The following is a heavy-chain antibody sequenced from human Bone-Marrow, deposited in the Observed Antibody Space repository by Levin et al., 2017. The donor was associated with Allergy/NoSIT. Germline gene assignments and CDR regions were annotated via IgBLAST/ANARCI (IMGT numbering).Heavy chain of an antibody. J-gene: IGHJ4*02. CDR1: GFAFYIYT. Sequence: QPGGSLRLSCEASGFAFYIYTFFWVRQRPGRGLEWVASISPDGNQKDYPDSVTGRFAVSRANSKNTVHLDINTVEVDASGIYFCSKTGSRPYIILWGQGGPVTVAS. CDR3: SKTGSRPYIIL. CDR2: ISPDGNQK. V-gene: IGHV3-30-3*02. D-gene: IGHD7-27*01.